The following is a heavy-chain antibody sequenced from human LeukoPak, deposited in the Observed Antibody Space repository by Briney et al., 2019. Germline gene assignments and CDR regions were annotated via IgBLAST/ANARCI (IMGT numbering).Heavy chain of an antibody. CDR3: ARGQKGYSSSSWTSLPRYYYYMDV. D-gene: IGHD6-6*01. V-gene: IGHV4-34*01. J-gene: IGHJ6*03. Sequence: PSETLSLTCAVYGGSFSGYYWSWIRQPPGKGLEWIGEINHSGSTNYNPSLKSRVTISVDTSKNQFSLKLSSVTAADTAVYYCARGQKGYSSSSWTSLPRYYYYMDVWGKGTTVTVSS. CDR2: INHSGST. CDR1: GGSFSGYY.